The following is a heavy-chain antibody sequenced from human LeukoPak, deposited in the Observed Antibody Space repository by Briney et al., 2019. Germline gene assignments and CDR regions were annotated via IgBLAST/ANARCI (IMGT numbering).Heavy chain of an antibody. CDR1: GFTFSSYP. V-gene: IGHV3-23*01. J-gene: IGHJ4*02. CDR3: AKDGGLWVSAHWGDS. Sequence: PGGSLRLSCAASGFTFSSYPMSCVRQAPGKGLEWVSTITTSDGNTHHADSAKRRFPVPRHNSKNPLFPQMNSLRAEDTAVYYCAKDGGLWVSAHWGDSWGRGTLVTVSS. D-gene: IGHD7-27*01. CDR2: ITTSDGNT.